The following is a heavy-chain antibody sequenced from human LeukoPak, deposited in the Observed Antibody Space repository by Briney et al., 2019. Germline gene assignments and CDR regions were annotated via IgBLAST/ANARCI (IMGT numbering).Heavy chain of an antibody. CDR3: AKDRRPTVSGGYFDL. J-gene: IGHJ2*01. D-gene: IGHD3-10*01. CDR1: GFTFDDYA. CDR2: ISWNSGHK. V-gene: IGHV3-9*01. Sequence: SLRLSCAASGFTFDDYAMHWVRQAPGKGLEWVPGISWNSGHKGYADSVKGRFTISRDNAKNSLYLRMNSLRAEDTALYYCAKDRRPTVSGGYFDLWGRGTLVIVSS.